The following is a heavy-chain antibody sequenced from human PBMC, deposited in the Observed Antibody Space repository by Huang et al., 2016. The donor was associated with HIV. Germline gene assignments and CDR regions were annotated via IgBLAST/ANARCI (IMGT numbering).Heavy chain of an antibody. D-gene: IGHD3-10*01. V-gene: IGHV5-51*01. CDR1: GYRFRSNW. CDR3: ARLIGSPSFYYGLDV. J-gene: IGHJ6*02. CDR2: IYPGDSDT. Sequence: EVQLVQSGAEVKKPGESLKISCKGSGYRFRSNWIGWVRQMPGKGLEWMGIIYPGDSDTRYSPSFQGQVTISADKSSNTAYLQWSSRKASDTAMYYCARLIGSPSFYYGLDVWGQGTTVTVSS.